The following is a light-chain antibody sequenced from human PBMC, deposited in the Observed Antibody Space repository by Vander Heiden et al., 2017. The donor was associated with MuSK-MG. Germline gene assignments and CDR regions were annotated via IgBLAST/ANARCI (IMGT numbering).Light chain of an antibody. V-gene: IGKV3-11*01. CDR1: QSVSSY. Sequence: ELVLTQSPATLSLSPGERATLSCRASQSVSSYLASYQQKPCQAPRLLIYDGSNRATGITARFSGSGSGTDFTLTISSLEPEDFAVYYCQQRSNWPPGYTFGQGTKVEIK. J-gene: IGKJ2*01. CDR2: DGS. CDR3: QQRSNWPPGYT.